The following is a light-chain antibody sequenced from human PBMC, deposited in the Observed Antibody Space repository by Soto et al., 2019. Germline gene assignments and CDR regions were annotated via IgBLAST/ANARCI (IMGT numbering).Light chain of an antibody. Sequence: QSVLTQPPSASGTPGQTVIISCSGSSSNIGSNTVNWYQQLPGTAPKLLIFSNSQRPSGVPDRFSGSRSGTSASLPITGVQSEDEAHYYCAAWDDGLNAFVFGGGTQLTVL. CDR3: AAWDDGLNAFV. CDR2: SNS. J-gene: IGLJ2*01. CDR1: SSNIGSNT. V-gene: IGLV1-44*01.